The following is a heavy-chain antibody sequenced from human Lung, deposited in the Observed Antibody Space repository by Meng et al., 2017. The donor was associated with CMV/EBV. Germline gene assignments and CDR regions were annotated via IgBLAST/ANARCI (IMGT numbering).Heavy chain of an antibody. Sequence: GEXXKISCKSSGYSFATYWIGWVRQMPGKDLEWMGMIYCGDSKTIYSPFFQGQVTISADKSISTAYLQWSSLQASDTAMYYCARHYDSSWFGYWCQGTLVTVSS. V-gene: IGHV5-51*01. J-gene: IGHJ4*02. CDR1: GYSFATYW. CDR2: IYCGDSKT. D-gene: IGHD6-13*01. CDR3: ARHYDSSWFGY.